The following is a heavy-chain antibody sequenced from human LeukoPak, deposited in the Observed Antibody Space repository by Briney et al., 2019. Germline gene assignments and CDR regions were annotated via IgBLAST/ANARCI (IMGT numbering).Heavy chain of an antibody. CDR2: VHYSGST. V-gene: IGHV4-59*12. CDR3: ATGRSIRYFDY. J-gene: IGHJ4*02. D-gene: IGHD3-9*01. CDR1: GVSIFSSY. Sequence: PPETLSLTCTVSGVSIFSSYWNWVRQPPGKGLEWIGYVHYSGSTNYNPSLKSRVTMSVDTSKSQFSLKLSSATAADTAVCYCATGRSIRYFDYWGQGTLLTVSS.